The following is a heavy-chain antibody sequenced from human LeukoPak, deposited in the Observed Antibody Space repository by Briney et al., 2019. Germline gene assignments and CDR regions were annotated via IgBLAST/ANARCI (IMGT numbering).Heavy chain of an antibody. V-gene: IGHV3-21*01. CDR3: ARGAVGSFDY. J-gene: IGHJ4*02. D-gene: IGHD4-23*01. Sequence: TGGSLRLSCAASGFTFSSYSMNWVRQAPGKGLEWVSSISSSSSYIYYADSVKGRFTISRDNAKNSLYLQMNSLRAEDTAVYYCARGAVGSFDYWGQGTLVTVSS. CDR2: ISSSSSYI. CDR1: GFTFSSYS.